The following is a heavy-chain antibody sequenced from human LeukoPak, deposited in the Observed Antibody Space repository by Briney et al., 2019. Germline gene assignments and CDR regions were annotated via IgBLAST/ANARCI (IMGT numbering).Heavy chain of an antibody. CDR2: INAGNGNT. CDR3: ARRGASAGPPYSSSSFFDY. Sequence: GGSLRLSCAASGYTFTSYAMHWVRQAPGQRLEWMGWINAGNGNTKYSQKFQGRVTITRDTSASTAYMELSSLRSEDTAVYYCARRGASAGPPYSSSSFFDYWGQGTLVTVSS. V-gene: IGHV1-3*01. D-gene: IGHD6-6*01. CDR1: GYTFTSYA. J-gene: IGHJ4*02.